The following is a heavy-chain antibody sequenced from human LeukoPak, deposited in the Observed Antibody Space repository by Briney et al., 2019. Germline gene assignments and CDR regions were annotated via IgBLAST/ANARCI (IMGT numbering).Heavy chain of an antibody. CDR1: GGSFSGYY. J-gene: IGHJ1*01. Sequence: KSSETLSLTCAVYGGSFSGYYWSWIRQPPGKGLEWIGEINHSGSTNYNPSLKSRVTISVDTSKNQFSLKLSSVTAADTAVYYCARVIAAAGRALQHWGQGTLVTVSS. CDR3: ARVIAAAGRALQH. V-gene: IGHV4-34*01. D-gene: IGHD6-13*01. CDR2: INHSGST.